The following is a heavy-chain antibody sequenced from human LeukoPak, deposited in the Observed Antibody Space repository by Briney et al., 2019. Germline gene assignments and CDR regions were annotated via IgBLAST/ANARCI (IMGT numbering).Heavy chain of an antibody. V-gene: IGHV3-23*01. CDR2: ISGSGGTT. CDR3: AKDRAYYSDSSGYYLVRAYDY. D-gene: IGHD3-22*01. CDR1: GFTFSSYA. Sequence: GGSLRLSCAASGFTFSSYAMSWVRQAPGKGLEWVSAISGSGGTTYYADSVKGRFTISRDNTKNTLYLQMNSLRAEDTAVYYCAKDRAYYSDSSGYYLVRAYDYWGQGTLVTVSS. J-gene: IGHJ4*02.